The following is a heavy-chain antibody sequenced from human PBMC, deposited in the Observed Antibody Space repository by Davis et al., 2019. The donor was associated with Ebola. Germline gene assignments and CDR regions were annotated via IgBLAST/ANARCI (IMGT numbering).Heavy chain of an antibody. CDR1: VITFSSYA. CDR2: ISSSSSYI. Sequence: GGSLRLSCTDSVITFSSYAMTWVRQAPGKGLEWVSSISSSSSYIYYADSVKGRFTISRDNAKNSLYLQMNSLRAEDTAVYYCARDKAGSNYWGQGTLVTVSS. J-gene: IGHJ4*02. CDR3: ARDKAGSNY. V-gene: IGHV3-21*01.